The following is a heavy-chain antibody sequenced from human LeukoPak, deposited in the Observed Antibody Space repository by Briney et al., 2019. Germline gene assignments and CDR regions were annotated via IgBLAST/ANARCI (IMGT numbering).Heavy chain of an antibody. CDR2: ISYDGSNK. CDR1: GFTFSSYA. V-gene: IGHV3-30-3*01. J-gene: IGHJ4*02. CDR3: ARIKEYSGGWYDY. Sequence: GRSLRLSCAASGFTFSSYAMHWVRQAPGKGLEWVAVISYDGSNKYYADSVKGRFTISRDNSKNTLYLQMNSLRAEDTAVYYCARIKEYSGGWYDYWGQGTLVTVSS. D-gene: IGHD6-19*01.